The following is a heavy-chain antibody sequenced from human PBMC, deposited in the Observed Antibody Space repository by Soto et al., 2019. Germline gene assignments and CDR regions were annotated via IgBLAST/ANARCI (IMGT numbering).Heavy chain of an antibody. CDR1: GGSFSGYY. J-gene: IGHJ4*02. CDR3: ARGHYYDSSGYDY. D-gene: IGHD3-22*01. Sequence: SETLSLTCAVYGGSFSGYYWSWIRQPPGKGLEWIGEINHSGSTNYNPSLKSRVTISVDTSKNQFSLKLSSVTAADTAVYYCARGHYYDSSGYDYWGQGTLVTVSS. CDR2: INHSGST. V-gene: IGHV4-34*01.